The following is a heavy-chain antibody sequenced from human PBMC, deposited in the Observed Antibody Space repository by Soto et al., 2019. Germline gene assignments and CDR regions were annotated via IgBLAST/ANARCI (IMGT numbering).Heavy chain of an antibody. CDR3: ARGYYHDSSGYSQQYYFDY. D-gene: IGHD3-22*01. Sequence: SETLSLTCTVSGGSISSYYWSWIRQPPGKGLEWIGYIYYSGSTNYNPSLKSRVTISVDTSKNQFSLKLSSVTAADTAVYYCARGYYHDSSGYSQQYYFDYWGQGTLVTVSS. V-gene: IGHV4-59*01. J-gene: IGHJ4*02. CDR1: GGSISSYY. CDR2: IYYSGST.